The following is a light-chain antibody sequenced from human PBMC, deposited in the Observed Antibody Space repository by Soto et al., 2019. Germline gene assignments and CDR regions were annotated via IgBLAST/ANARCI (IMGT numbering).Light chain of an antibody. CDR2: EVT. CDR1: SSDVGGWDY. Sequence: QSALTQPASVSGSPGQTIIISCTGTSSDVGGWDYVSWYQHHPGKAPKVMVYEVTNRPSGVSDRFSGSKSGNTASLSISGLQAEDEADYYCASFSSSNTWVFGGGTKVTVL. CDR3: ASFSSSNTWV. J-gene: IGLJ3*02. V-gene: IGLV2-14*01.